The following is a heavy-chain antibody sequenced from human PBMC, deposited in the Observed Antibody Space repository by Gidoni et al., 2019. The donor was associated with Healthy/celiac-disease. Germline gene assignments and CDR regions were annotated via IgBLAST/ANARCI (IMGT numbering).Heavy chain of an antibody. Sequence: EVQLVESGGCLVKPGGSLRLSCAATGFTFSSYSMNWVRQAPGKGLEWVSSISSSSSYIYYADSVKGRFTISRDNAKNSLYLQMNSLRAEDTAVYYCARTFRLITYYYDSSGYYRNWFDPWGQGTLVTVSS. D-gene: IGHD3-22*01. V-gene: IGHV3-21*01. J-gene: IGHJ5*02. CDR1: GFTFSSYS. CDR3: ARTFRLITYYYDSSGYYRNWFDP. CDR2: ISSSSSYI.